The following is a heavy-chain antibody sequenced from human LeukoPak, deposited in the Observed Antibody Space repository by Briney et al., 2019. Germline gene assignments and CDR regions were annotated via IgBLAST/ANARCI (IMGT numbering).Heavy chain of an antibody. J-gene: IGHJ4*02. V-gene: IGHV3-21*04. CDR3: AREKYVLGYSSGWYYFDY. D-gene: IGHD6-19*01. CDR1: GFTFSSYS. CDR2: ISSSSSYI. Sequence: GGSLRLSCAASGFTFSSYSMNWVRQAPGKGLEWVSSISSSSSYIYYADSVKGRFTISRDNAKNSLYLQMNSLRAEDTAVYYCAREKYVLGYSSGWYYFDYWGQGTLVTVSS.